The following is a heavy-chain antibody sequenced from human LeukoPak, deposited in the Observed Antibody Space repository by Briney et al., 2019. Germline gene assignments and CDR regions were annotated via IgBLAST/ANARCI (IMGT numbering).Heavy chain of an antibody. CDR1: GGSFSGYY. V-gene: IGHV4-34*01. Sequence: SETLSLTCAVYGGSFSGYYWNWIRQPPGKGLEWIGGINHSGSTNYNPSLKSRVTLSVDTSKNQFSLNLSSVTAADTAVYYCARHPGRSGGFSSSWLVIDYWGQGTLVTVSS. CDR3: ARHPGRSGGFSSSWLVIDY. D-gene: IGHD6-13*01. CDR2: INHSGST. J-gene: IGHJ4*02.